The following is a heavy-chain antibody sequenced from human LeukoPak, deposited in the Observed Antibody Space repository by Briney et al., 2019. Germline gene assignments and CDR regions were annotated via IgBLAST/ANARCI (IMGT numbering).Heavy chain of an antibody. Sequence: GGSLRLSCATFWMTLVRQVPGKGLEWVANINREGNEKYYVDSVKGRFTISRDNAKNSVDLQMDSLRVEDTAVYYCGRVGTWELQRVFDFWGQGTLVTVSS. V-gene: IGHV3-7*01. D-gene: IGHD1-26*01. CDR3: GRVGTWELQRVFDF. CDR1: W. J-gene: IGHJ4*02. CDR2: INREGNEK.